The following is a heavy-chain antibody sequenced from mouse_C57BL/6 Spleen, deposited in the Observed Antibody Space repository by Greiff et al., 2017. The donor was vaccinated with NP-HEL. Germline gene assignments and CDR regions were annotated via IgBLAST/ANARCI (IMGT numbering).Heavy chain of an antibody. Sequence: VQLQQSGPGLVQPSQSLSITCTVSGFSLTSYGVHWVRQSPGKGLEWLGVIWSGGSTDYNAAFISRLSISTDNSKSQVFFKMNSLQAADTAIYYCARLYGYDGEAWFAYWGQGTLVTVSA. CDR2: IWSGGST. D-gene: IGHD2-2*01. V-gene: IGHV2-2*01. CDR3: ARLYGYDGEAWFAY. CDR1: GFSLTSYG. J-gene: IGHJ3*01.